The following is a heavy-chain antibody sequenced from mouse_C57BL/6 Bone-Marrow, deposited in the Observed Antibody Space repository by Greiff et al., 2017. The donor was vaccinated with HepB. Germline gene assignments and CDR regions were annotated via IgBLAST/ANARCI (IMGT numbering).Heavy chain of an antibody. D-gene: IGHD1-1*01. V-gene: IGHV1-81*01. CDR2: IYPRSGNT. J-gene: IGHJ2*01. CDR3: ASITTVVATDY. CDR1: GYTFTSYG. Sequence: VQLQHSGAELARPGASVKLSCKASGYTFTSYGISWVKQRTGQGLEWIGEIYPRSGNTYYNEKFKGKATLTADKSSSTAYMELRSLTSEDSAVYFCASITTVVATDYWGQGTTLTVSS.